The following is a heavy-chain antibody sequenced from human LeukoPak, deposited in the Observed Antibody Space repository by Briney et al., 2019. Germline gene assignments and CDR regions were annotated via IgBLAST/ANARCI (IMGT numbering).Heavy chain of an antibody. J-gene: IGHJ4*02. Sequence: GASVKVSCKASGYIFSSYGISWVRQAPGQGLEWMGWISGYNGNTNYAQRLQGRVTMTIDTSTSTAYMELRSLRSDDAAVYYCARVEWRYGDYWGQGTLVTVSS. D-gene: IGHD3-3*01. CDR3: ARVEWRYGDY. CDR1: GYIFSSYG. CDR2: ISGYNGNT. V-gene: IGHV1-18*01.